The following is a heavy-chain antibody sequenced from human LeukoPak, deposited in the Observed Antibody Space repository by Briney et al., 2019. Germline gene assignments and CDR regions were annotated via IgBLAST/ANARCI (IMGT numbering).Heavy chain of an antibody. CDR2: IYSRGTT. D-gene: IGHD6-19*01. CDR3: ARDRAVAVGAFDI. CDR1: GGSISGHY. J-gene: IGHJ3*02. Sequence: SETLSLTCTVSGGSISGHYWSWIRQPPGKGLEWLGYIYSRGTTNYNPSLKSRVTMSVDTSKNQFSLKLSSVTAADTAVYYCARDRAVAVGAFDIWGQGTMVTVSS. V-gene: IGHV4-59*11.